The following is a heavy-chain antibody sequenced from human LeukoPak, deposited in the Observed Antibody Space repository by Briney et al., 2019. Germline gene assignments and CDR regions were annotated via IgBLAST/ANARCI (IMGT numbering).Heavy chain of an antibody. J-gene: IGHJ4*02. CDR2: IGAYNGNT. D-gene: IGHD6-13*01. CDR1: GYTFTSFG. CDR3: ARDQMNIAAAGAYFDY. Sequence: ASVNVSRMASGYTFTSFGISWVRQAPGQGLEGMGWIGAYNGNTKYGQKLQGRVTMTTDTSTSTAYMELRSLRSDDAAVYYCARDQMNIAAAGAYFDYWGQGTLVTVSS. V-gene: IGHV1-18*01.